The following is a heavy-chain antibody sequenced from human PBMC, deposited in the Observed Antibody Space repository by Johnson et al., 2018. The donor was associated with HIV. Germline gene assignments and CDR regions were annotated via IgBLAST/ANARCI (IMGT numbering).Heavy chain of an antibody. J-gene: IGHJ3*02. Sequence: VQLVESGGGLVQPGRSLRLSCAASGFTFDDYAMHWVRQAPGKGLEWVSGISWNSGSIGYADSVKGRFTISRDNAENSLYLQMNSLRAEDTAMYYCARDLRVGAIDAFDIWGQGTMVTVAS. V-gene: IGHV3-9*01. CDR2: ISWNSGSI. CDR1: GFTFDDYA. CDR3: ARDLRVGAIDAFDI. D-gene: IGHD1-26*01.